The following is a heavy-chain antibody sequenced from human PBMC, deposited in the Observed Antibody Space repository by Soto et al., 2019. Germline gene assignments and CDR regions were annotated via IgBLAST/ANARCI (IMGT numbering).Heavy chain of an antibody. CDR1: GYTFTSYG. V-gene: IGHV1-18*04. CDR3: PSGRPRDWSGCYPLNFDY. D-gene: IGHD3-3*01. Sequence: QVQLVQSGAEVKKPGASVKVSCKASGYTFTSYGISWVRQAPGQGLEWMGWISAYNGNTNYAQKLQGRVNMTTDTSTSTAYMELRSLRSDDTAVYYCPSGRPRDWSGCYPLNFDYWGQGTLVTVSS. J-gene: IGHJ4*02. CDR2: ISAYNGNT.